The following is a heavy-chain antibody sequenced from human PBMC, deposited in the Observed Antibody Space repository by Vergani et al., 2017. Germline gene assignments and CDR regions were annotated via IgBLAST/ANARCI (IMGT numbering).Heavy chain of an antibody. V-gene: IGHV3-30*18. CDR2: ISYDGSNK. Sequence: QVQLVESGGGVVQPGRSLRLSCAASGFTFSSYGMHWVRQAPGKGLEWVAVISYDGSNKYYADSMKARFTISRDNSKNTLYLQMNSLRAEDTAVYYCAKGASFDYWGQGTLVTVSS. CDR3: AKGASFDY. D-gene: IGHD1-26*01. CDR1: GFTFSSYG. J-gene: IGHJ4*02.